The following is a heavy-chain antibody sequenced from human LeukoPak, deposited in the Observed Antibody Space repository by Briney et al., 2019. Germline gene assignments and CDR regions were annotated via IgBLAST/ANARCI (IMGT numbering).Heavy chain of an antibody. J-gene: IGHJ4*02. CDR3: ARDQMRRPPYYHSGSTYYDFDY. Sequence: PSETLSLTCTVSGGSIRSSYYYWGWVRQAPGKGLEWVSSISSTSTIYSYIYYADSVKGRFTISRDDTKNSLYLQMNSLRAEDTAVYYCARDQMRRPPYYHSGSTYYDFDYWGQGTLVTVSS. CDR1: GGSIRSSYYY. D-gene: IGHD3-22*01. CDR2: ISSTSTIYSYI. V-gene: IGHV3-21*01.